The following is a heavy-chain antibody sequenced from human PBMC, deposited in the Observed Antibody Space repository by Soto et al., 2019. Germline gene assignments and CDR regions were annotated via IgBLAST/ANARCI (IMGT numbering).Heavy chain of an antibody. CDR1: GYTFTSYY. CDR3: ARGHGVMATIVPSDY. J-gene: IGHJ4*02. Sequence: GASVKVSCKVSGYTFTSYYMHWVRQAPGQGLEWMGIINPSGGSTSYAQKFQGRVTMTRDTSTSTVYMELSSLRSEDTAVYYCARGHGVMATIVPSDYWGQGTLVTVSS. CDR2: INPSGGST. D-gene: IGHD2-21*01. V-gene: IGHV1-46*01.